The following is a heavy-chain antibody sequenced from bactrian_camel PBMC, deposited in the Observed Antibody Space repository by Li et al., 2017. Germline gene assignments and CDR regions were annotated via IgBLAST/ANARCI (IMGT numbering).Heavy chain of an antibody. Sequence: DVQLVEPGGGSVQPGGSLTLSCAGAEYGAGGICMAWFRQAPGKRREGVAYLDIRDGSTVYADSVKGRFTISRDNAKNTVYLQMNSLRPEDTAMYYCVVRRMRECEGSWYRGGYTGQGTQVTVS. CDR2: LDIRDGST. D-gene: IGHD6*01. J-gene: IGHJ4*01. CDR1: EYGAGGIC. V-gene: IGHV3S35*01.